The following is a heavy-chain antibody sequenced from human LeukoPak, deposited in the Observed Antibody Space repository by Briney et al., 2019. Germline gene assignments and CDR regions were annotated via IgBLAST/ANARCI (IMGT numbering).Heavy chain of an antibody. CDR1: GGTFSSYA. CDR3: ARNGWRGYEDWEFDP. Sequence: SVKVPCKASGGTFSSYAISWVRQAPGQGLEWMGGIIPIFGTANYAQKFQGRVTITTDESTSTAYMELSSLRSEDTAVYYCARNGWRGYEDWEFDPWGQGTLVTVSS. D-gene: IGHD2-15*01. J-gene: IGHJ5*02. V-gene: IGHV1-69*05. CDR2: IIPIFGTA.